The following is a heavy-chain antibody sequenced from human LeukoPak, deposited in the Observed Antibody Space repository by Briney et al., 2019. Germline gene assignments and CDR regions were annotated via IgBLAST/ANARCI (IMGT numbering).Heavy chain of an antibody. J-gene: IGHJ4*02. CDR3: ARDQGIFDY. Sequence: PGGSLRLSCAASGFTFSNYWMSWVRQAPGKGLEWVAHINQDGSEKYYVDSVKGRFTISRDNAKNSLYLQMNSLRDEDSAVYYCARDQGIFDYWGQGTLVTVSS. V-gene: IGHV3-7*01. CDR1: GFTFSNYW. CDR2: INQDGSEK.